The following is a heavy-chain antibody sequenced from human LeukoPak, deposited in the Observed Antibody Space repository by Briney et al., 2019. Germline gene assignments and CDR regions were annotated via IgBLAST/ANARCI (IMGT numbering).Heavy chain of an antibody. V-gene: IGHV3-23*01. CDR3: LGDCSSTSCYNYYMDV. J-gene: IGHJ6*03. CDR1: GFTFSSYA. Sequence: PGGSVRLSCAASGFTFSSYAMSWVRQAPGKGLEWVSAISGSGGSTYYADSVKGRFTISRDNSKNTLYLQMNSLRAEDTAVYYCLGDCSSTSCYNYYMDVWGKGTTVTVSS. D-gene: IGHD2-2*02. CDR2: ISGSGGST.